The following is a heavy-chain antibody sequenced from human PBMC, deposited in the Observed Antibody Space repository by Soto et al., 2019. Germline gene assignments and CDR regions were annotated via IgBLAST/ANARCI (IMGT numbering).Heavy chain of an antibody. V-gene: IGHV5-51*01. D-gene: IGHD5-18*01. CDR2: IYPGDSDT. J-gene: IGHJ1*01. CDR1: GYSFTSYW. Sequence: GESLKISCKGSGYSFTSYWIGWVRQMPGKGLEWMGIIYPGDSDTRYSPSFQGQVTISADKSISTAYLQWSSLKASDTAMYYCAIARRRYSYGSYAEYFQHWGQGTLVTVSS. CDR3: AIARRRYSYGSYAEYFQH.